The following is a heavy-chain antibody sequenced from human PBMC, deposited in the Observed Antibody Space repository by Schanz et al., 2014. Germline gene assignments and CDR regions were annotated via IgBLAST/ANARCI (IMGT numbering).Heavy chain of an antibody. CDR1: GFTFSRCG. J-gene: IGHJ4*02. CDR2: IWFDGSNK. Sequence: QVQLVESGGGVVQPGGSLRLSCAASGFTFSRCGMHWVRQTPAKGLEWVAIIWFDGSNKYYADSVKGRFTISRDNSRNTLFLQMNSLRAEDTAVYYCVKDLGTATREGWAFASWGQGTLVTVSS. D-gene: IGHD1-7*01. CDR3: VKDLGTATREGWAFAS. V-gene: IGHV3-33*06.